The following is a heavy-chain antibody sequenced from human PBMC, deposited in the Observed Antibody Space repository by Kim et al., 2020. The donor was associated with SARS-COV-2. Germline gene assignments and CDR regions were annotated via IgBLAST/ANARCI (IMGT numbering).Heavy chain of an antibody. Sequence: GGSLRLSCTASGFTFGDYAMSWVRQAPGKGLEWVGFIRSKAYGGTTEYAASVKGRFTISRDDSKSIAYLQMNSLKTEDTAVYYCTRDVGESGYSGYDVYNFDYWGQGTLVTVSS. D-gene: IGHD5-12*01. CDR3: TRDVGESGYSGYDVYNFDY. J-gene: IGHJ4*02. CDR1: GFTFGDYA. CDR2: IRSKAYGGTT. V-gene: IGHV3-49*04.